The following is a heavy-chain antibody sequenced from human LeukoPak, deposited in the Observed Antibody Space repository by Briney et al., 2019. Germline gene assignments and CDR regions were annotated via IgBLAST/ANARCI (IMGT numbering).Heavy chain of an antibody. J-gene: IGHJ5*02. D-gene: IGHD3-10*01. Sequence: SETLSLTCTVSGGSISSYYWSWIRQPPGKGLEWIGYIYYSGSTNYNPSLQSRVTISVDTSKNQFSLKLSSVTAADTAVYYCARASITMVRGVIKRSWFDPWGQGTLVTVSS. CDR2: IYYSGST. V-gene: IGHV4-59*01. CDR3: ARASITMVRGVIKRSWFDP. CDR1: GGSISSYY.